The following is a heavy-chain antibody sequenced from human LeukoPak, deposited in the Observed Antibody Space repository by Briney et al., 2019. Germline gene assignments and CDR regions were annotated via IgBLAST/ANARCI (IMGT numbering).Heavy chain of an antibody. V-gene: IGHV3-30*18. D-gene: IGHD5-12*01. CDR2: ISYDGSNK. CDR3: AKVKYSGTGPHYFDY. J-gene: IGHJ4*02. CDR1: GFTFSSYG. Sequence: PGGSLRLSCAASGFTFSSYGMHWVRQAPGKGLEWVAVISYDGSNKYYADSVKGRFTISRDNSKNTLYLQMNSLRAEDTAVYYCAKVKYSGTGPHYFDYWGQGTLVTVSS.